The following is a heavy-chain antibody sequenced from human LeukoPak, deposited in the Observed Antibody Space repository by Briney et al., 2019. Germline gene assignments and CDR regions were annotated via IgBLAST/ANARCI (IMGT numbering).Heavy chain of an antibody. CDR3: AREWVNWFDP. Sequence: ASVKGSCKASGYTFTGQHIHWVRQAPGQGLEWIGWINPTSGDTNKPQKFQGRITMTSDKSITTAYMDLNTLRSDDTAVYYGAREWVNWFDPWGQGTLVTVSS. CDR2: INPTSGDT. CDR1: GYTFTGQH. J-gene: IGHJ5*02. V-gene: IGHV1-2*02.